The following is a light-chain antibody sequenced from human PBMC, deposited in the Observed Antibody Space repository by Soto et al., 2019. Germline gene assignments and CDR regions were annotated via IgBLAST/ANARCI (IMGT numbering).Light chain of an antibody. CDR3: QTWVTDIQI. J-gene: IGLJ2*01. Sequence: QSVLTQSPSASASLGASVKLTCTLSSGHSSYAIAWHQQQPEKGPRYLMKLNSDGSHSKGDGIPDRFSGSSSGAERYLTISSLQSEDEADYYCQTWVTDIQIFGGGTKLTVL. V-gene: IGLV4-69*01. CDR1: SGHSSYA. CDR2: LNSDGSH.